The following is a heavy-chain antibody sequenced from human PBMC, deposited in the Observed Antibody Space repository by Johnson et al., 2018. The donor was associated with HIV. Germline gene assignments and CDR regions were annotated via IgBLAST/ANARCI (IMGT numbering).Heavy chain of an antibody. CDR1: GFTFSDYA. V-gene: IGHV3-30-3*01. Sequence: QVQLVESGGGLVRPGGSLRLSCAASGFTFSDYAMHWVRQAPGKGLEWVAVISYDGSNKYYADSVKGRFTISRDNSKNTLYLQMNSLREGDPAVYYCASGCWGDAFDIWGQGTMVTVSS. CDR2: ISYDGSNK. CDR3: ASGCWGDAFDI. J-gene: IGHJ3*02. D-gene: IGHD3-16*01.